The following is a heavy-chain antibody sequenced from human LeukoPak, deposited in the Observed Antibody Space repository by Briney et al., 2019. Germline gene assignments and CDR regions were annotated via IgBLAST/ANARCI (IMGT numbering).Heavy chain of an antibody. D-gene: IGHD4-17*01. J-gene: IGHJ4*02. CDR1: GFTFSSFW. CDR3: ARGRTADY. V-gene: IGHV3-7*05. Sequence: PGESLRLSCAASGFTFSSFWMTWVRQAPGKGLEWVANIKRDGSEKYYADSVKGRFTISRDNAKNSLYLQMNSLRAEDTAMYYCARGRTADYWGQGTLVTVSS. CDR2: IKRDGSEK.